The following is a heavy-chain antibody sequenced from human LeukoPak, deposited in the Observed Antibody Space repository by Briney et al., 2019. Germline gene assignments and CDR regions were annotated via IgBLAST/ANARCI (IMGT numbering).Heavy chain of an antibody. J-gene: IGHJ4*02. CDR2: KSYDGSNK. D-gene: IGHD6-13*01. CDR3: ARDGIAAAGHFDY. V-gene: IGHV3-30-3*01. Sequence: GGSLRLSCAASGFTFSSYAMHWVRQAPGKGLEWVAVKSYDGSNKYYADSVKGRFTISRDNSKNTLYLQMNSLRAEDTAVYYCARDGIAAAGHFDYWGQGTLVTVSS. CDR1: GFTFSSYA.